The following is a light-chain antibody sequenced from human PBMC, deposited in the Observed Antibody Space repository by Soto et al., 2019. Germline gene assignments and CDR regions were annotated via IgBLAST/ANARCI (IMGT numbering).Light chain of an antibody. J-gene: IGKJ2*01. CDR1: QSISSW. Sequence: DIQMTQSPSTLSASVGDRVTITCRASQSISSWLAWYQQKPGKAPKLLIYKASSLESGVPSRFSGSGSGTEFTLTISSLQPDDFATYYCQQYNSYSPSRYTFGQGTKLEIK. CDR3: QQYNSYSPSRYT. V-gene: IGKV1-5*03. CDR2: KAS.